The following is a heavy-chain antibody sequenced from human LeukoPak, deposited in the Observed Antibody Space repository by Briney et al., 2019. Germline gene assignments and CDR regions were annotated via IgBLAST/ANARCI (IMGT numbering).Heavy chain of an antibody. CDR1: GFTFSSHW. J-gene: IGHJ6*03. Sequence: GGSLRLSCAASGFTFSSHWMSWVRQAPGRGREWVANIKKDGSEKYYVDAVKGRFTISRDNAKNSLYLQMNSLRAEDTAVYYCARDLYSYGYYYYYYMDVWGKGTTVTVSS. V-gene: IGHV3-7*01. D-gene: IGHD5-18*01. CDR3: ARDLYSYGYYYYYYMDV. CDR2: IKKDGSEK.